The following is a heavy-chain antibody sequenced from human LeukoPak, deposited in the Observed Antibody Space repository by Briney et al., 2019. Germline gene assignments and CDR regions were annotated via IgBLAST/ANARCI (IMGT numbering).Heavy chain of an antibody. Sequence: PGGSLRLSCAASGFTFSSYGMHWVRQAPGKGLEWVAVISYDGSNKYYADSVKGRFTNSRDNSKNTLYLQMNSLRAEDTAVYYCAKQGGYYYYMDVWGKGTTVTVSS. CDR1: GFTFSSYG. CDR2: ISYDGSNK. CDR3: AKQGGYYYYMDV. V-gene: IGHV3-30*18. D-gene: IGHD3-16*01. J-gene: IGHJ6*03.